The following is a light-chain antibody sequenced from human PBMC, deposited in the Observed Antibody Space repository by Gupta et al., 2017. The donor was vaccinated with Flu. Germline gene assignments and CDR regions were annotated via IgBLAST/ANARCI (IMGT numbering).Light chain of an antibody. V-gene: IGKV1-5*03. CDR2: KAS. J-gene: IGKJ2*01. CDR3: QQYNSYSYT. CDR1: QSISSW. Sequence: PSTLSASVGDRVTITCLASQSISSWLAWYQQKPGKAPKLLIYKASSLESGVPSRFSGSGSGTEFTLTISSLQPDDFATYYCQQYNSYSYTFGQGTKLEIK.